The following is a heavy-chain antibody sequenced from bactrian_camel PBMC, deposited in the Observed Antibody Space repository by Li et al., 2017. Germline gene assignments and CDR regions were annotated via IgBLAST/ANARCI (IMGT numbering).Heavy chain of an antibody. V-gene: IGHV3S40*01. CDR3: AGRSGASCYGFFLRAKEGSDVVD. Sequence: VQLVESGGGSVQAGGSLRLSCSASGPTYSTAWFRQAPGKERDGVAAIVNGDGDSYYADSVKGRFTISRDNTKNTVYLQMNSLKPEDTAMYYCAGRSGASCYGFFLRAKEGSDVVDWGQGAQVTVS. CDR2: IVNGDGDS. D-gene: IGHD3*01. J-gene: IGHJ4*01. CDR1: GPTYST.